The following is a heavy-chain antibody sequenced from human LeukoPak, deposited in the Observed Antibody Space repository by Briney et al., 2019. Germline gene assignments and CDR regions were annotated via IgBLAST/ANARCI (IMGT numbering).Heavy chain of an antibody. V-gene: IGHV1-46*01. D-gene: IGHD6-13*01. CDR3: AREVKTAAGVAWINLASAGTGSYYSDY. CDR1: GYTFTGYY. Sequence: VASVKVSCKASGYTFTGYYMHWERQAPGQGLEWMGIINPSSGGTNYAQKFQGRVTMTTDTSTSTVYMELSSLRSEDTAVYYCAREVKTAAGVAWINLASAGTGSYYSDYWGQGTLVSVSS. J-gene: IGHJ4*02. CDR2: INPSSGGT.